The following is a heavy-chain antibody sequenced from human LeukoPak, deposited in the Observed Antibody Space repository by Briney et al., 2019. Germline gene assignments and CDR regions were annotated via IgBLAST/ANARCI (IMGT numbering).Heavy chain of an antibody. CDR1: GFTFSSYV. J-gene: IGHJ4*02. V-gene: IGHV3-23*01. D-gene: IGHD2-15*01. CDR2: ISSSGDNT. Sequence: PGGSLRLSCAASGFTFSSYVMSWVRQAPGKGLEWVSDISSSGDNTHYADSVKGRFTISRDNSKNTLFLQMNSLRAEDTAVYYCAKRAVGAAYYFDYWGQGTLVTVSS. CDR3: AKRAVGAAYYFDY.